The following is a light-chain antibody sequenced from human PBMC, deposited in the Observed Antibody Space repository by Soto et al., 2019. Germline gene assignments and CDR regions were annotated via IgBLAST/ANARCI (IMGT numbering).Light chain of an antibody. Sequence: QSVLTQPASVSGSPGQSITISCTGTSSDIGAYNFVSWYQQHPGKAPKLMLYDVNIRPSGVSNRFSGSKSGNTASLTISGLQAEDEADYYCTSCITSTTMIFGGGTKVTVL. CDR3: TSCITSTTMI. V-gene: IGLV2-14*03. CDR2: DVN. J-gene: IGLJ2*01. CDR1: SSDIGAYNF.